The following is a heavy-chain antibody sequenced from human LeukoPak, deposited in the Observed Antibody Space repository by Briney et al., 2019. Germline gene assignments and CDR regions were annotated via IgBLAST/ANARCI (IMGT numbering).Heavy chain of an antibody. CDR1: GGTFSSYA. CDR2: IIPIFGTA. CDR3: ARDSGYSGYDLRCDY. V-gene: IGHV1-69*13. Sequence: ASVKVSCKASGGTFSSYAISWVRQAPGQGLEWMEGIIPIFGTANYAQKFQGRVTITADESTSTAYMELSSLRSEDTAVYYCARDSGYSGYDLRCDYWGQGTLVTVSS. D-gene: IGHD5-12*01. J-gene: IGHJ4*02.